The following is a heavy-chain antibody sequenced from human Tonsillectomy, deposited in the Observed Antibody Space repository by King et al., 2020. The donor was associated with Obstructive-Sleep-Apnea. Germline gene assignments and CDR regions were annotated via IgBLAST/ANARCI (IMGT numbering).Heavy chain of an antibody. J-gene: IGHJ4*02. CDR3: ARGFDYGGNRFDY. D-gene: IGHD4-23*01. CDR1: GFTFSSYS. CDR2: IISSTSYI. Sequence: VQLVESGGGLGKPGGSLRLSCAASGFTFSSYSMNWVRQAPGKGLEWVSSIISSTSYIYYTDSVKGRFTISRDNAKNSMYLQMNSLRAEDTAVYSCARGFDYGGNRFDYWGQGTLVTVSS. V-gene: IGHV3-21*01.